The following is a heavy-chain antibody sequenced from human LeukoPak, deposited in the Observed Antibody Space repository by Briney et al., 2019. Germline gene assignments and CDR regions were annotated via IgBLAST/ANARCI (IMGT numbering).Heavy chain of an antibody. Sequence: GGSLRLSGAASGFTFSSYGMHWVRQAPGKGLGWVAFIRYVGSNKYYADHVKRRFTISRDKSKHTLYLQMNSLRAEDTAVYYCAKGYYDLWSGYYPLRHWGQGTLVTVSS. CDR3: AKGYYDLWSGYYPLRH. J-gene: IGHJ1*01. D-gene: IGHD3-3*01. V-gene: IGHV3-30*02. CDR1: GFTFSSYG. CDR2: IRYVGSNK.